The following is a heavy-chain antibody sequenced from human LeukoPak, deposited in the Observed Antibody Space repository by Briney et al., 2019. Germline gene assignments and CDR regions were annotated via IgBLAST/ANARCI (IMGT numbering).Heavy chain of an antibody. V-gene: IGHV4-30-4*01. CDR1: GDSISSGDYY. CDR2: IYYSGST. D-gene: IGHD3-22*01. J-gene: IGHJ5*02. Sequence: PSETLSLTCTVSGDSISSGDYYWSWIRQPPGKGLEWIGYIYYSGSTYYNPSLKSRVTISVDTSKNQFSLKLSSVTAADTAVYYCARDTYYYDSSGYPNNWFDPWGQGTLVTVSS. CDR3: ARDTYYYDSSGYPNNWFDP.